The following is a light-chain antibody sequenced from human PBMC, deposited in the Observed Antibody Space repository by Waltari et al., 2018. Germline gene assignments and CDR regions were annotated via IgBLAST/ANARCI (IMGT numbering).Light chain of an antibody. Sequence: DIQMTQSPSSLSAYVGDRVTITCQASHELSNCLNWYQQKPGKAPKCLIYDASNLEAGVTSRFSGSGSGTHFTLTISSLQPEDIATYYCQQYDILPLTFGPGTKVDIK. CDR1: HELSNC. CDR2: DAS. J-gene: IGKJ3*01. CDR3: QQYDILPLT. V-gene: IGKV1-33*01.